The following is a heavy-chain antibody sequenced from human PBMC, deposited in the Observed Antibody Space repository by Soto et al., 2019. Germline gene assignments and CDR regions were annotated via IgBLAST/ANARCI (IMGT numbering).Heavy chain of an antibody. CDR3: ARRSCGGDCWIDY. D-gene: IGHD2-21*02. CDR2: ISAYNGNT. V-gene: IGHV1-18*01. J-gene: IGHJ4*02. Sequence: QVQLVQSGAEVKKPGASVKVSCKASGYTFTSYGISWVLQAPGQGLEWMGWISAYNGNTNYAQKLQGRVTTKTDPYTSTAYMEPRSLRSDDTALYYCARRSCGGDCWIDYWGQGTLVTVSS. CDR1: GYTFTSYG.